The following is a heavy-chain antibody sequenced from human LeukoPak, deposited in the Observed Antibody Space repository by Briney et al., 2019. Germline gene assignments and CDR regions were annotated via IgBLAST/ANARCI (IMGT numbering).Heavy chain of an antibody. J-gene: IGHJ4*02. D-gene: IGHD6-19*01. CDR2: INPNSGGT. CDR1: GYTFTGYY. CDR3: ARGSVAAPGGTYDY. V-gene: IGHV1-2*04. Sequence: ASVTVSCKASGYTFTGYYMHWVRQAPGQGLEWMGWINPNSGGTNYAQKFQGWVTMTRDTSISTAYMELSRLRSDDTAVYYCARGSVAAPGGTYDYWGQGTLVTVSS.